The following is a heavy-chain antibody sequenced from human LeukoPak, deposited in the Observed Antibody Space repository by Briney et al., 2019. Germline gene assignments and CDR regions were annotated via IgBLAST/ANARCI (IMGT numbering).Heavy chain of an antibody. CDR1: GGSISSGGYS. Sequence: SQTLSLTCAVSGGSISSGGYSWSWIRQPPGKGLEWIGYIYHSGSTYYNPSLKSRVTISVDRSKNQFSLKLSSVTAADTAVYYCARGYYYGSGSYSYYFDYWGQGTLVTVSS. D-gene: IGHD3-10*01. J-gene: IGHJ4*02. CDR3: ARGYYYGSGSYSYYFDY. CDR2: IYHSGST. V-gene: IGHV4-30-2*01.